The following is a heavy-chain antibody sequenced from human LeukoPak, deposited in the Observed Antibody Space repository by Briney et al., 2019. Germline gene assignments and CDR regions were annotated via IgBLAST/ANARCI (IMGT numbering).Heavy chain of an antibody. CDR1: GGSFSGYY. CDR3: ASLFDSSGYYQSHAFDI. V-gene: IGHV4-34*01. CDR2: INHSGST. J-gene: IGHJ3*02. Sequence: SETLSLTCAVYGGSFSGYYWSWIRQPPGKGLEWIGEINHSGSTNYNPSLKSRVTISVDTSKNQFSLKLSSVTAADTAVYYCASLFDSSGYYQSHAFDIWGQGTMVTASS. D-gene: IGHD3-22*01.